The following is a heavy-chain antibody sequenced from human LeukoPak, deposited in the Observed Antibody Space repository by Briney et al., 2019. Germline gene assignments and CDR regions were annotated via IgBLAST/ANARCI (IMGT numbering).Heavy chain of an antibody. CDR1: GVSISSGSYY. CDR2: IYYSGST. V-gene: IGHV4-61*01. J-gene: IGHJ3*02. CDR3: ARQDSGWAFDI. Sequence: SETLSLTCTVSGVSISSGSYYWSWIRQPPGKGLEWIGYIYYSGSTNYNPSLKSRVTISVDTSKNQFSLKLSSVTAADTAVYYCARQDSGWAFDIWGQGTMVTVSS. D-gene: IGHD3-22*01.